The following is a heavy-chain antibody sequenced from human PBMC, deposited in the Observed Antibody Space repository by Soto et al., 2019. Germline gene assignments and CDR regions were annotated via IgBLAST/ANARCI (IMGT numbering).Heavy chain of an antibody. J-gene: IGHJ4*02. CDR2: INHSGST. V-gene: IGHV4-34*01. Sequence: QVQLQQWGAGLLKPSETLSLTCAVYGGSFSGYYWSWIRQPPGKGLEWIGEINHSGSTTYNPSLKSRVTISVDTSKNQFSLKLSSVTAADTAVYYCASYGDYYFDYWGQGTLVTVSS. D-gene: IGHD4-17*01. CDR1: GGSFSGYY. CDR3: ASYGDYYFDY.